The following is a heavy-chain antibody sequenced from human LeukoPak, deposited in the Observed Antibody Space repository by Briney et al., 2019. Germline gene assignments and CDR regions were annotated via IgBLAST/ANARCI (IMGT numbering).Heavy chain of an antibody. CDR3: ARGRGWLEDY. Sequence: GGSLRLSCSASGFTFSNYWMNWVRQAPGSGLQWVANIKQDASEKNYVDSVKGRFTISRDNAKNSLFLQMNSLRADDTAVYYCARGRGWLEDYWGQGTLVTVSS. J-gene: IGHJ4*02. CDR2: IKQDASEK. CDR1: GFTFSNYW. D-gene: IGHD5-12*01. V-gene: IGHV3-7*03.